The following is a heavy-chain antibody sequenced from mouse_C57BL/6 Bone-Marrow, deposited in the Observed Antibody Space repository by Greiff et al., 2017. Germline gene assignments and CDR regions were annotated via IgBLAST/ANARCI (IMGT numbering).Heavy chain of an antibody. Sequence: EVQLQQSGPELVKPGASVKISCKASGYSFTGYYMNWVKQSPEKSLEWIGEINPSTGGTTYNQKFKAKATLTVDTSSSTAYMQLKSLTSEDSAVYYCASPYGSSYGGFAYWGQGTLVTVSA. D-gene: IGHD1-1*01. V-gene: IGHV1-42*01. CDR3: ASPYGSSYGGFAY. CDR1: GYSFTGYY. J-gene: IGHJ3*01. CDR2: INPSTGGT.